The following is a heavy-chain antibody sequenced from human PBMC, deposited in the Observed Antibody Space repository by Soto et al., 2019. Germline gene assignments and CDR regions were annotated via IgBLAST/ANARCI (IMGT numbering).Heavy chain of an antibody. J-gene: IGHJ4*02. D-gene: IGHD5-12*01. Sequence: EVQLLESGGGLVQPGGSLRLSCTASGYSFDDYAMTWVRQAAGKGREWVSAISGSGDNTYYADSVKGRFTISRDNSKNTLYLQLNSLRAEDTALYYCAKGYYSGYDLAYFDYWGQGTLVTVSS. CDR2: ISGSGDNT. CDR3: AKGYYSGYDLAYFDY. V-gene: IGHV3-23*01. CDR1: GYSFDDYA.